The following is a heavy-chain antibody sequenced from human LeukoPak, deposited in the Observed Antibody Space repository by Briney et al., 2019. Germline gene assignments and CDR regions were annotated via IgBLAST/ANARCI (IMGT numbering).Heavy chain of an antibody. CDR1: GGSISSSHW. D-gene: IGHD6-19*01. CDR2: IYHSGST. V-gene: IGHV4-4*02. J-gene: IGHJ4*02. CDR3: ARRPAESSGWYGDEY. Sequence: SETLSLTCAVSGGSISSSHWWSWVRQPPGKGLEWIGEIYHSGSTNYNPSLKSRVTISVDKSKNQFSLELSSATAADTAVYYCARRPAESSGWYGDEYWGQGTLVTVSS.